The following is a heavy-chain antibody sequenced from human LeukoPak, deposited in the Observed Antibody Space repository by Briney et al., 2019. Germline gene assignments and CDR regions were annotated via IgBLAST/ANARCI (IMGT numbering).Heavy chain of an antibody. Sequence: SETLSLTCAVCGGSFSGYYWSWIRQPPGKGLEWIGEINHSGSTNYNPSLKSRVTISVDTSKNLFSLKLSSVTAADTAVYFCARGWHKHFDYWGQGTLVTVPS. CDR2: INHSGST. V-gene: IGHV4-34*01. CDR1: GGSFSGYY. J-gene: IGHJ4*02. CDR3: ARGWHKHFDY.